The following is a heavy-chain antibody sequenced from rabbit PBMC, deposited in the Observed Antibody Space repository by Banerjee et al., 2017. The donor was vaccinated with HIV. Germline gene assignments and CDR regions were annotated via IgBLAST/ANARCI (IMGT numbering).Heavy chain of an antibody. D-gene: IGHD2-1*01. Sequence: QQQLEESGGGLVKPEGSLTLTCTASGIDFSSNYYMCWVRQAPGKGLEWIGYIDPIFGSTYYASWVNGRFTISSHNAQNTLYLQLNSLTAADTATYFCVRFASLNDLRGPGTLVTVS. CDR2: IDPIFGST. CDR3: VRFASLNDL. V-gene: IGHV1S43*01. CDR1: GIDFSSNYY. J-gene: IGHJ6*01.